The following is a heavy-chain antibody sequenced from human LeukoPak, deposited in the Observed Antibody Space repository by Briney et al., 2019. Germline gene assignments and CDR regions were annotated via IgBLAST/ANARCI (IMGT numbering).Heavy chain of an antibody. V-gene: IGHV5-51*01. CDR3: ARRLTYDSRAYYCLDY. Sequence: GESLKISCKGSGYSFTSYWIVWVRQMPGKGLEWMGIIYPGDSDAKYGPSFQGQVTISADKSISTAYLQWSSLKASDTAMYYCARRLTYDSRAYYCLDYWGQGTLVTVSS. J-gene: IGHJ4*02. CDR1: GYSFTSYW. CDR2: IYPGDSDA. D-gene: IGHD3-22*01.